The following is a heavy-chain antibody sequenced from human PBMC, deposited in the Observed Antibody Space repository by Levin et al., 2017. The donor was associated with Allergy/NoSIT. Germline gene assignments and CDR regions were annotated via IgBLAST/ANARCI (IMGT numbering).Heavy chain of an antibody. Sequence: GESLKISCAASGFTFSNFAMSWVRQVPGKGLEWVSGISGAGGNTYYAGSVKGRFTISRDNSKNTLSLQMKSLRAEDTAVYHCAKDVDEDDYGVFDYWGQGTLVSVSS. V-gene: IGHV3-23*01. CDR2: ISGAGGNT. D-gene: IGHD4-17*01. J-gene: IGHJ4*02. CDR1: GFTFSNFA. CDR3: AKDVDEDDYGVFDY.